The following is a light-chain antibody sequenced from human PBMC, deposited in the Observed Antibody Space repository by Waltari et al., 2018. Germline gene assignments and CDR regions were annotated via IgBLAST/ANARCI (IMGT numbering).Light chain of an antibody. CDR1: ALPKQY. Sequence: SYELTQPPSVSVSPGQTARTTCSGDALPKQYAYWYQQTPGQAPVLRRYKASQRPSGIPERFSASSSATTVTLTISGVQAEDGADYYCQSADSSSMYWVFGGGTKLTVL. V-gene: IGLV3-25*03. CDR3: QSADSSSMYWV. J-gene: IGLJ3*02. CDR2: KAS.